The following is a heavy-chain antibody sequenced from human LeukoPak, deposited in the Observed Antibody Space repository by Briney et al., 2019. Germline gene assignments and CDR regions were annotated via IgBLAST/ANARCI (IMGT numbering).Heavy chain of an antibody. CDR3: ARESWGYGGFDP. J-gene: IGHJ5*02. D-gene: IGHD7-27*01. Sequence: PAGSLSLSCAASGFRFSTYSMNWVRQAPGNGLAWLSRINSDASSTIYADSVKGRFTISRDNAKNTLYLQMNSLRAEDTAVYYCARESWGYGGFDPWGQGTLVTVYS. CDR2: INSDASST. CDR1: GFRFSTYS. V-gene: IGHV3-74*01.